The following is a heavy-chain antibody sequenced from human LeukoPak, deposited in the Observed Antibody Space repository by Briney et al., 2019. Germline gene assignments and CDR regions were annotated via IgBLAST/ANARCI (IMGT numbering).Heavy chain of an antibody. CDR1: GFTFSSYG. D-gene: IGHD6-6*01. J-gene: IGHJ4*02. V-gene: IGHV3-30*02. CDR3: AKDRMRWSSSHPASDFDY. Sequence: GGSLRLSCAASGFTFSSYGMHWVRQAPGKGLEWVAFIRYDGSNKYYADSVKGRFTISRDNSKNTLYLQMNSLRAEDTAVYYCAKDRMRWSSSHPASDFDYWGQGTLVTVSS. CDR2: IRYDGSNK.